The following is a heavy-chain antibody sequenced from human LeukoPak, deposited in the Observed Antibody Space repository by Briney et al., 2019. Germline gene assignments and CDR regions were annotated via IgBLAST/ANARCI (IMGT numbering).Heavy chain of an antibody. D-gene: IGHD3-10*01. J-gene: IGHJ4*02. Sequence: GGSLRLSCAASGFTFSSYAMSWVRQAPGKGLEWVSAISGSGGSTYYADSVKGRFTISRDNSKNTLYLQMNSLRAEDTAVYYCAKDQADSITMVRGFDYWGQGTLVTVSS. CDR3: AKDQADSITMVRGFDY. CDR1: GFTFSSYA. V-gene: IGHV3-23*01. CDR2: ISGSGGST.